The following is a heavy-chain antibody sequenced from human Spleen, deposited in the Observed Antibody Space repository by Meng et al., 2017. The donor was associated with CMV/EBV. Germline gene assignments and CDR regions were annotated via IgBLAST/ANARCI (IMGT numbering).Heavy chain of an antibody. D-gene: IGHD3-3*01. Sequence: ASVKVSCKASGYTFTGYYMHWVRQATGQGLEWMGWMNPNSGNTGYAQKFQGRVTMTRNTSISTAYMELSSLRSEDTAVYYCALEGRITIFGVVITGWFDPWGQGTLVTVSS. CDR2: MNPNSGNT. V-gene: IGHV1-8*02. CDR1: GYTFTGYY. CDR3: ALEGRITIFGVVITGWFDP. J-gene: IGHJ5*02.